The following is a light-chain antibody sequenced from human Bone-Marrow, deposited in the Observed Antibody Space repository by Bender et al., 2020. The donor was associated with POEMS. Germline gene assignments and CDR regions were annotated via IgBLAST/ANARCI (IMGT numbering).Light chain of an antibody. V-gene: IGLV2-14*01. CDR3: SSYTTITTHV. J-gene: IGLJ1*01. Sequence: QSALTQPASVSGSPGQSITISCTGTYTDVGAYDYVSWYQQHPGKAPKLVIYDVSNRPSGVSDRFSGSKSGNTASLTISGLQPEDEADYYCSSYTTITTHVFGTGTKVTVL. CDR2: DVS. CDR1: YTDVGAYDY.